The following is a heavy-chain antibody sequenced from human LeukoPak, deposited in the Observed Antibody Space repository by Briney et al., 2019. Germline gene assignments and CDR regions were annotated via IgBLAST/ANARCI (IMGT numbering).Heavy chain of an antibody. J-gene: IGHJ6*02. CDR1: VLIFNNAW. Sequence: GGSLRLSCAASVLIFNNAWMSWVRQAPGKGLEWVANMNHDGSDRQYVDSVKGRFTISRDNAKNSLYLQMNSLRAEDTAVYFCATYVNWVAGDVWGQGTTVTVSS. D-gene: IGHD1-1*01. CDR3: ATYVNWVAGDV. V-gene: IGHV3-7*01. CDR2: MNHDGSDR.